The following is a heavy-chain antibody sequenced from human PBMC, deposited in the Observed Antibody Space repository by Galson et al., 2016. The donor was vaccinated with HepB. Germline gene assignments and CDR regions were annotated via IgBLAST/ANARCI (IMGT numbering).Heavy chain of an antibody. Sequence: ETLSLTCTVFGGSIAASIYYWGWIRQPPGKGLESIGSIYYSGSTTYNPSLKSRVTISVDTSKNEFSLQLSSVTAADTATYYCARLNRAVGFWRYDYWGQGKLVTVSS. J-gene: IGHJ4*02. D-gene: IGHD3-3*01. V-gene: IGHV4-39*01. CDR2: IYYSGST. CDR1: GGSIAASIYY. CDR3: ARLNRAVGFWRYDY.